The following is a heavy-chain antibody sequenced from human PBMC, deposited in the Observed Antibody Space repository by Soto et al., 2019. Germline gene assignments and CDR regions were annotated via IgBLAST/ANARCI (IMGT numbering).Heavy chain of an antibody. V-gene: IGHV1-18*01. Sequence: ASVKVSCKASGYTFTSYGISWVRQAPGQGLEWMGWISAYNGNTNYAQKLQGRVTMTTDTSTSTAYMELRSLRSDDTAVYYCARDWSRDARGAFEIWGQGTMVTVSS. CDR2: ISAYNGNT. CDR1: GYTFTSYG. J-gene: IGHJ3*02. CDR3: ARDWSRDARGAFEI.